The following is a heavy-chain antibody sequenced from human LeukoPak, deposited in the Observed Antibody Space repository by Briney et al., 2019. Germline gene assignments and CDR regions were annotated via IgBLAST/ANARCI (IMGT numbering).Heavy chain of an antibody. D-gene: IGHD2-21*01. CDR3: AKENERGGDFDY. CDR1: GVTFSSYG. Sequence: GGSLRLSCAASGVTFSSYGMHWVRQAPGKGLEWGAVISYDGSNKYYADSVKGRFTISRDNSKNTLYLQMNSLRAEDTAVYYCAKENERGGDFDYWGQGTLVTVSS. V-gene: IGHV3-30*18. J-gene: IGHJ4*02. CDR2: ISYDGSNK.